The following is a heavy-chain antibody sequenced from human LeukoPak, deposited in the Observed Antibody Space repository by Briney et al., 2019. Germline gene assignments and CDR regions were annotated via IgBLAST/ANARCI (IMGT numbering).Heavy chain of an antibody. Sequence: LSETLSLTCTVSGGSISSYYWSWIRQPPGKGLEWIGYIYYSGSTNYNPSLKSRVTISVDTSKNQFSLKLSSVTAADTAVYYCAREGSIVGATPYFQHWGQGTLVTVSS. CDR2: IYYSGST. CDR3: AREGSIVGATPYFQH. CDR1: GGSISSYY. J-gene: IGHJ1*01. V-gene: IGHV4-59*01. D-gene: IGHD1-26*01.